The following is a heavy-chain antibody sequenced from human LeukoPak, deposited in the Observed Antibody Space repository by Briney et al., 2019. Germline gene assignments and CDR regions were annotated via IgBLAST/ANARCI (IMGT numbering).Heavy chain of an antibody. CDR1: GFTFSSYE. CDR3: ARDGVSYYYDSSGGYYFDY. Sequence: PGGSLRLSCAASGFTFSSYEMNWVRQAPGKGLEWVSYISSSGSTIYYADSVKGRFTISRDNAKNSLYLQMNSLRAEDTAVYYCARDGVSYYYDSSGGYYFDYWGQGTLVTVPS. V-gene: IGHV3-48*03. D-gene: IGHD3-22*01. J-gene: IGHJ4*02. CDR2: ISSSGSTI.